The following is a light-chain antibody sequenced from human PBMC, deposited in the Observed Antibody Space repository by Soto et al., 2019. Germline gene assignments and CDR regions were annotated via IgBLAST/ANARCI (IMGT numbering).Light chain of an antibody. CDR2: EAS. CDR1: QDITND. J-gene: IGKJ4*01. CDR3: QQYDNVPLT. Sequence: DIQMTQSPSSLSASVADRVTITCQASQDITNDLNWYQQKPGKAPKVLIYEASNLKTGVPSRFSGSGSGTDFTFTISSLQPEDIATYFCQQYDNVPLTFGGGTKVEI. V-gene: IGKV1-33*01.